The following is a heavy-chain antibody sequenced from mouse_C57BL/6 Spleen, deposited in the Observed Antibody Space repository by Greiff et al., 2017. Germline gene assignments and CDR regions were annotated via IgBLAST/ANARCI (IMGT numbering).Heavy chain of an antibody. CDR3: ARRNYGSSWGDY. V-gene: IGHV1-82*01. CDR2: IYPGDGDT. D-gene: IGHD1-1*01. CDR1: GYAFSSSW. J-gene: IGHJ2*01. Sequence: QVQLKESGPELVKPGASVKISCKASGYAFSSSWMNWVKQRPGKGLEWIGRIYPGDGDTNYNGKFKGKATLTADKSSSTAYMQLSSLTSEDSAVYFCARRNYGSSWGDYWGQGTTLTVSS.